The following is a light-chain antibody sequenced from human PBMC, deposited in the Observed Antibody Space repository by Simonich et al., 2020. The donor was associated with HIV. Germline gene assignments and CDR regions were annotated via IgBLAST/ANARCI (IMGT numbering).Light chain of an antibody. J-gene: IGKJ4*01. CDR2: AAS. CDR3: QQYYSTPLT. CDR1: QSIISY. Sequence: DIQMTQSPSSLSASVGDRVTITCRASQSIISYLNLYQQKPGKAPKLLLYAASRLESGVPSRFSGSGSGTDYTLTISSLQPEDSATYYCQQYYSTPLTFGGGTKVEIK. V-gene: IGKV1-NL1*01.